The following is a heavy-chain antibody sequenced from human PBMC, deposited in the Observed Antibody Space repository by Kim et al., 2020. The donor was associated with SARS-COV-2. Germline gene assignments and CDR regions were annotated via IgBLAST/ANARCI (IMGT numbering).Heavy chain of an antibody. CDR3: VRGLGAAGPDAFDF. CDR1: GFTFSEHY. D-gene: IGHD6-13*01. CDR2: VAKKAYDYTT. Sequence: GGSLRLSCAASGFTFSEHYMDWVRQAPGKGLEWVGRVAKKAYDYTTKYAASVKDRFTISRDDSENSLYLQMNSLKIEDTAMYYCVRGLGAAGPDAFDFWGQGTMVTVSS. J-gene: IGHJ3*01. V-gene: IGHV3-72*01.